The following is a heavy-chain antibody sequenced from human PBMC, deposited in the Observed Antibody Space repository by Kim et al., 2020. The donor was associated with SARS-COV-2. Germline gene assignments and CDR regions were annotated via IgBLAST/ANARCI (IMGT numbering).Heavy chain of an antibody. CDR1: GFTFSSYG. D-gene: IGHD5-18*01. Sequence: GGSLRLSCAASGFTFSSYGMHWVRQAPGKGLEWVAVIWYDGSNKYYADSVKGRFTISRDNSKNTLYLQMNSLRAEDTAVYYCARDFGGGVDTAMVPHYYYYYGMDVWGQGTTVTVSS. V-gene: IGHV3-33*01. J-gene: IGHJ6*02. CDR2: IWYDGSNK. CDR3: ARDFGGGVDTAMVPHYYYYYGMDV.